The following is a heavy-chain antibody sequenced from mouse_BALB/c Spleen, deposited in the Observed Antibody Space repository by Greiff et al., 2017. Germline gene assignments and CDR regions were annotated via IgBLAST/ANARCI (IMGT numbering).Heavy chain of an antibody. J-gene: IGHJ1*01. CDR3: ATYYYASSYRYFAD. V-gene: IGHV2-6-7*01. CDR2: IRGDGST. CDR1: GFSLTGYG. Sequence: VMLVESGPGLVPPAQSLSISCTASGFSLTGYGVYWVRQPPGKGLEWLGTIRGDGSTDYYSALKSRLSISKDNSKSQVFLKMSSLRTDDTARYYCATYYYASSYRYFADWGEGTTVTVSA. D-gene: IGHD1-1*01.